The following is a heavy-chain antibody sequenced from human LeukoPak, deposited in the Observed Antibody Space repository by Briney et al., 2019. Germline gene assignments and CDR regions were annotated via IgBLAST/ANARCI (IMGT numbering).Heavy chain of an antibody. Sequence: GGSLRLSCAASGFTFSNYDMHWVRQAPGKGLEWVAFIQYSGSKKYYVDSVEGRSTISRDNSKNTLSVQMNSLRTEDTAVYYCAKGGRHGHSSYERGYFDFWGQGALVTVSS. CDR2: IQYSGSKK. V-gene: IGHV3-30*02. CDR3: AKGGRHGHSSYERGYFDF. J-gene: IGHJ4*02. D-gene: IGHD2-15*01. CDR1: GFTFSNYD.